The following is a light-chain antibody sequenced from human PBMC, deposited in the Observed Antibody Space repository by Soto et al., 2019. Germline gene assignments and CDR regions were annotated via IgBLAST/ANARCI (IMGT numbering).Light chain of an antibody. Sequence: QSVLTQPPSASGTPGQRVTISCSTSSSNIGGNTVNWYQQVPGTAPKLLIYSYDQRPSGVPDRFSGSKSGTSASLAISGLQSEHEADYYCAAWDASLNGYVFGTGTKVTVL. J-gene: IGLJ1*01. CDR2: SYD. CDR1: SSNIGGNT. V-gene: IGLV1-44*01. CDR3: AAWDASLNGYV.